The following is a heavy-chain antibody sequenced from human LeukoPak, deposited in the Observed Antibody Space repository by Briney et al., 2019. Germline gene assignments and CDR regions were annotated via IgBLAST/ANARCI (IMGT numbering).Heavy chain of an antibody. D-gene: IGHD6-13*01. V-gene: IGHV3-30*01. CDR2: ITYDGSNE. CDR1: GFSFSSYS. CDR3: ARGWNKYSSSWQFDY. J-gene: IGHJ4*02. Sequence: GRSLRLSCAASGFSFSSYSIHWVRQAPGKELEWVAVITYDGSNEYYADSVKGRFTISRDNSKNTLYLQMNSLRVEDTAVYYCARGWNKYSSSWQFDYWGQGTLVTVSS.